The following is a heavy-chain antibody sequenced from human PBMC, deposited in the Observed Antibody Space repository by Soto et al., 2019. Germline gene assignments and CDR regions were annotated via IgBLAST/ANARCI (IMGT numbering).Heavy chain of an antibody. D-gene: IGHD3-16*01. V-gene: IGHV3-30*18. J-gene: IGHJ6*02. CDR3: AKGTYGGSAPYDYGMDV. CDR1: GFTFSDYG. Sequence: ESGGGVVPPGRSLRLSCAASGFTFSDYGIHWVRQAPGKGLEWVTFISFDDGKDKFYSAPVRGRFTISRDNSKNTLSLQMNSLRSDDTAIYYCAKGTYGGSAPYDYGMDVWGQGTTVTVSS. CDR2: ISFDDGKDK.